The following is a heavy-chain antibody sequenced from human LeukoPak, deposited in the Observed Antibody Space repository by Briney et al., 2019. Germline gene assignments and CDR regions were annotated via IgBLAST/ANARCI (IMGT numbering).Heavy chain of an antibody. J-gene: IGHJ4*02. D-gene: IGHD3-22*01. CDR2: INPNSGGT. V-gene: IGHV1-2*02. CDR3: ARNMYYYDSSGYAHFDY. Sequence: ASVKVSCKASGYTFTSYGISWVRQAPGQGPEWMGWINPNSGGTNYAQKFQGRVTMTRDTSISTAYMELSRLRSDDTAVYYCARNMYYYDSSGYAHFDYWGQGTLVTVSS. CDR1: GYTFTSYG.